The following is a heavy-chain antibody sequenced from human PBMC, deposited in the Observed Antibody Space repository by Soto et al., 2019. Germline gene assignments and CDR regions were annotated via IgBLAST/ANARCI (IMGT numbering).Heavy chain of an antibody. CDR1: GGSFSGYY. Sequence: SETLSLTCAVYGGSFSGYYWSWIRQPPGKGLEWIGEINHSGSTNYNPSLKSRVTISVDTSKNQFSLKLSSVTAADTAVYYCAGDRIAAASGIDYWGQGTLVTVSS. V-gene: IGHV4-34*01. D-gene: IGHD6-13*01. CDR2: INHSGST. CDR3: AGDRIAAASGIDY. J-gene: IGHJ4*02.